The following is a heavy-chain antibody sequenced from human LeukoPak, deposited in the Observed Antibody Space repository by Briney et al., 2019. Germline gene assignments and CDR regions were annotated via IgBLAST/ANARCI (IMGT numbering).Heavy chain of an antibody. D-gene: IGHD1-20*01. CDR3: ARRRYNWNAIDY. V-gene: IGHV3-33*01. CDR1: GFTFSSYG. CDR2: IWYDGSNK. Sequence: GGSLRLSCAASGFTFSSYGMHWVRQAPGKGLEWVAVIWYDGSNKYYADSVKGRFTISRDNAKNSLYLQMNSLRAEDTAVYYCARRRYNWNAIDYWGQGTLVTVSS. J-gene: IGHJ4*02.